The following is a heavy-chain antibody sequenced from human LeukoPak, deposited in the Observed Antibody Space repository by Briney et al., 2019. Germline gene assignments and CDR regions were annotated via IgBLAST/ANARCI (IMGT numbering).Heavy chain of an antibody. CDR3: STFRIRYFDWSALDY. V-gene: IGHV3-48*01. J-gene: IGHJ4*02. D-gene: IGHD3-9*01. CDR2: ISSTSSTI. CDR1: GFTFSSYS. Sequence: GGSLRLSCAASGFTFSSYSINWVRQAPGKGLEWVSYISSTSSTIYYADSVKGRFTISRDNAKISLYLQMHSLRAEDTAVYYCSTFRIRYFDWSALDYWGQGTLVTVSS.